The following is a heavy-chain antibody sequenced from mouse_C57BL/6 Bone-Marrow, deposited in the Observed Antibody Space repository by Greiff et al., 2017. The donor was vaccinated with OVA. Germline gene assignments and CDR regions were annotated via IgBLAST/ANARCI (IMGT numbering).Heavy chain of an antibody. CDR3: TRDDYDAFDY. Sequence: LQESGAELVRPGASVTLSCKASGYTFTDYEMHWVKQTPVHGLEWIGAIDPETGGTAYNQKFKGKAILTADKSSSTAYMELRSLTSEDSAVYYCTRDDYDAFDYWGQGTTLTVSS. CDR2: IDPETGGT. D-gene: IGHD2-4*01. J-gene: IGHJ2*01. CDR1: GYTFTDYE. V-gene: IGHV1-15*01.